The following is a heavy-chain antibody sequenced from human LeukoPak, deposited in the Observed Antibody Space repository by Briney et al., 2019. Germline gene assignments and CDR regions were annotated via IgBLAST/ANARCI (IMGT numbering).Heavy chain of an antibody. J-gene: IGHJ4*02. CDR3: ARALMTTVTTDYYFDY. Sequence: SETLSLTCTVSGGSISSYYWSWIRQPAGKGLEWIGRIYTSGSTNYNPSLKSRVTMSVDTSKNQFSLKLSSVTAADTAVYYCARALMTTVTTDYYFDYWGQGTLVTVSS. V-gene: IGHV4-4*07. CDR2: IYTSGST. D-gene: IGHD4-17*01. CDR1: GGSISSYY.